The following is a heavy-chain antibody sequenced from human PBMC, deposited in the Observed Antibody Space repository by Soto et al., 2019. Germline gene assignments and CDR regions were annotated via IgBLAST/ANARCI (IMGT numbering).Heavy chain of an antibody. CDR3: ASKVLEHDDSSGYLVDY. V-gene: IGHV1-18*01. D-gene: IGHD3-22*01. Sequence: ASVKVSCKASGYTFTNSGISWVRQAPGQGLEWMGWISTDYGNTNYAQHLQGRVSMTTDTSTSTAYMELSSLRSEDTAVYYCASKVLEHDDSSGYLVDYWGQGTLVTVSS. CDR2: ISTDYGNT. J-gene: IGHJ4*02. CDR1: GYTFTNSG.